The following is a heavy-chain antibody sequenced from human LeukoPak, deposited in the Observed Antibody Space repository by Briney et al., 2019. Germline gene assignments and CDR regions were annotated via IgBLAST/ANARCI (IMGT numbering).Heavy chain of an antibody. CDR1: GFTFSSYS. CDR2: ISSSSSYI. V-gene: IGHV3-21*01. D-gene: IGHD5/OR15-5a*01. Sequence: GGSLRLSCAASGFTFSSYSMNWVRQALGKGLEWVSSISSSSSYIYYADSVKGRFTISRDNAKKSLYLQMDSLSAEDTAVYYCARLVSWGFDYWGQGTLVTVSS. J-gene: IGHJ4*02. CDR3: ARLVSWGFDY.